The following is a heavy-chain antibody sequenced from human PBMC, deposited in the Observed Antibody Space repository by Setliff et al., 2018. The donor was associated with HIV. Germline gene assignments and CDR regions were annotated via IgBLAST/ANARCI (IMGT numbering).Heavy chain of an antibody. D-gene: IGHD2-21*01. J-gene: IGHJ4*02. CDR1: GDSISDNY. CDR3: ARSYGPGLDGSFDY. Sequence: SETLSLTCTVSGDSISDNYWNWIRQPAGKGLEWIGRVSASGRTNANPSLKTRVNVSVDTSQSQFSLKLTSLTAADTAVYYCARSYGPGLDGSFDYWGPGTLVTVSS. CDR2: VSASGRT. V-gene: IGHV4-4*07.